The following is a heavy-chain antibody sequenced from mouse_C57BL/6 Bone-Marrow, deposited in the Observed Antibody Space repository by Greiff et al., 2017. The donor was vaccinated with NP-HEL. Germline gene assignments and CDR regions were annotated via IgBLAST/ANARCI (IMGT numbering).Heavy chain of an antibody. J-gene: IGHJ4*01. Sequence: EVKLMESGGGLVKPGGSLKLSSAASAFTSSSYAMSWVRQTLEKRLGWVATFSDGGSYTYYQDNVKGRFTISRDNAKNNLYLQMSHLKSEDTAMYYCARDYYGNSFYYYAMDYWGQGTSVTVSS. CDR3: ARDYYGNSFYYYAMDY. CDR2: FSDGGSYT. CDR1: AFTSSSYA. D-gene: IGHD1-1*01. V-gene: IGHV5-4*01.